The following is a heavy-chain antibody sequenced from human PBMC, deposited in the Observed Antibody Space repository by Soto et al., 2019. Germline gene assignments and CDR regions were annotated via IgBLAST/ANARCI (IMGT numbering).Heavy chain of an antibody. V-gene: IGHV3-23*01. CDR1: EFTFSSYT. CDR2: ISGSGGST. D-gene: IGHD3-10*01. CDR3: ARGDKYIYYFDY. Sequence: PGGSLRLSCAASEFTFSSYTISWVRQAPGKGLEWVSAISGSGGSTYYADSVKGRFTISRDNSKNTLYLQMNSLRAEDTAVYYCARGDKYIYYFDYWGQGTLVTVSS. J-gene: IGHJ4*02.